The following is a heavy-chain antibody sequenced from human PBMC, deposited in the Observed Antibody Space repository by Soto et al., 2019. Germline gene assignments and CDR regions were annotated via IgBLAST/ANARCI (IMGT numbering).Heavy chain of an antibody. J-gene: IGHJ4*02. CDR2: INHSGST. CDR1: GGSFSGYY. V-gene: IGHV4-34*01. Sequence: PSETLSLTCAVYGGSFSGYYWSWIRQPPGKGLEWIGEINHSGSTNYNPSLKSRVTISVDTSKNQFSLKLSSVTAADTAVYYCARASLPDIVVVVAAKNFDYWGQGTLVTVSS. D-gene: IGHD2-15*01. CDR3: ARASLPDIVVVVAAKNFDY.